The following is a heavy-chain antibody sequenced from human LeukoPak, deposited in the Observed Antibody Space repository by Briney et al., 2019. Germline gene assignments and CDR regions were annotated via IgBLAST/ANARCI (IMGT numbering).Heavy chain of an antibody. J-gene: IGHJ4*02. CDR3: ASGYSSSWYLDY. V-gene: IGHV4-39*07. Sequence: SETLSLTCTVSGDSISSSTYYWGWIRQPPGKGLEWIGSIYYSGSTYYNPSLKSRVTISVDKSKNQFSLKLSSVTAADTAVYYCASGYSSSWYLDYWGQGTLVTVSS. D-gene: IGHD6-13*01. CDR1: GDSISSSTYY. CDR2: IYYSGST.